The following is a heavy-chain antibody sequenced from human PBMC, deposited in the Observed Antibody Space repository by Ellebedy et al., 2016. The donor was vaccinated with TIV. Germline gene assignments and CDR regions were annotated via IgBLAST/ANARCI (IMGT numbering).Heavy chain of an antibody. D-gene: IGHD2-2*01. J-gene: IGHJ4*02. CDR1: GFTFSSYA. CDR3: AKDGSGGIVVVPAATFFDY. V-gene: IGHV3-23*01. Sequence: GESLKIPCAASGFTFSSYAMSWLRQAPGTGLEWVSAISGSGGSKYYADSVKGRFTISRDNSKNTLDLQMNSLRAEDTGVYYCAKDGSGGIVVVPAATFFDYWGQGTLVTVSS. CDR2: ISGSGGSK.